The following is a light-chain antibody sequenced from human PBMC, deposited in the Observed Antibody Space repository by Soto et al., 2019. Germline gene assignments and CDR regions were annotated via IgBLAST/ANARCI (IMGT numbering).Light chain of an antibody. Sequence: AIRMTQSPSSLSASTGDRVTITCRASQGISSYLAWYQQKPGXAPKLLIYAASTLQSGVPSRFSGSGSGTHFTLTISCLQSEDFATYYCQQYYSYPRTFGQGTKVDIK. J-gene: IGKJ1*01. CDR2: AAS. CDR3: QQYYSYPRT. CDR1: QGISSY. V-gene: IGKV1-8*01.